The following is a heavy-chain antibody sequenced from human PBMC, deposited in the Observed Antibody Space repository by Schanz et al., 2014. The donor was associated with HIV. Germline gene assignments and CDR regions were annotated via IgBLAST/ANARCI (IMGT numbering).Heavy chain of an antibody. CDR2: ISYDGGNK. V-gene: IGHV3-30*18. D-gene: IGHD6-13*01. CDR3: AKEMAVAATVTMVDY. CDR1: GFTFSSYG. Sequence: QVQLVESGGGVVQPGRSLRLSCAASGFTFSSYGMHWVRQAPGKGLEWVAVISYDGGNKYYADSVQGRFTITRDNSKSTLYLQMNSLRAEDTAVYYCAKEMAVAATVTMVDYWGQGTLLTVSS. J-gene: IGHJ4*02.